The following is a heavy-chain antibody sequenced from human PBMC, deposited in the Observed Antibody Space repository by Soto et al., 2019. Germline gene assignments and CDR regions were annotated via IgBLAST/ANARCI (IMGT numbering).Heavy chain of an antibody. D-gene: IGHD3-22*01. V-gene: IGHV1-69*13. CDR3: ARQFDYDTSGYYYAY. CDR1: GGTFNKYA. Sequence: SVKVSCKXSGGTFNKYAIDWVRQAPGQGLERMGGITPLFGTPNYAQRFQGRVTISADEVTSTAYMELRSLRSDDTGVYYCARQFDYDTSGYYYAYWGQGTLVTVSS. CDR2: ITPLFGTP. J-gene: IGHJ4*02.